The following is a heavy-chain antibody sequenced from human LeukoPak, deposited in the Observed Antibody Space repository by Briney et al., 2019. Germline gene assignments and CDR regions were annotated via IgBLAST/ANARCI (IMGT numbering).Heavy chain of an antibody. Sequence: GGSLRLSCAASGFTFSSHSMNWVRQVPGKGLEWVSSISSSGSYIYYADSVKGRFTISRDNAKNSLYLQMNSLRAEDTAVYHCARERRDSSSWYYYYYGMDVWGQGTTVTVSS. J-gene: IGHJ6*02. D-gene: IGHD6-13*01. V-gene: IGHV3-21*01. CDR1: GFTFSSHS. CDR2: ISSSGSYI. CDR3: ARERRDSSSWYYYYYGMDV.